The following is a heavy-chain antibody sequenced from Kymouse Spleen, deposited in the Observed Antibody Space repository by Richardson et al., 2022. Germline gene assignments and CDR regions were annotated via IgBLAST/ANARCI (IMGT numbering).Heavy chain of an antibody. V-gene: IGHV3-21*03. D-gene: IGHD3-10*01. J-gene: IGHJ6*02. CDR3: ARDQDYYGSGSYYPYYYYYYGMDV. CDR1: GFTFSSYS. CDR2: ISSSSSYI. Sequence: EVQLVESGGGLVKPGGSLRLSCAASGFTFSSYSMNWVRQAPGKGLEWVSSISSSSSYIYYADSVKGRFTISRDNAKNSLYLQMNSLRAEDTAVYYCARDQDYYGSGSYYPYYYYYYGMDVWGQGTTVTVSS.